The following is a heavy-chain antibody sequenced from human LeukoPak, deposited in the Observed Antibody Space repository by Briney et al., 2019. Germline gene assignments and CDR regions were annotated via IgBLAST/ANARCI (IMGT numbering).Heavy chain of an antibody. D-gene: IGHD3-9*01. J-gene: IGHJ5*02. CDR1: GFTFSSYA. Sequence: GGSLRLSCAASGFTFSSYAMSWVRQAPGKGLEWVSSIGGSAGTTYYADSVKGRFTIPRDNSKNTLYLQMNSLRAEDTAVYYCAAYYDVLTGSVNWFDPWGQGTLVTVSS. CDR2: IGGSAGTT. CDR3: AAYYDVLTGSVNWFDP. V-gene: IGHV3-23*01.